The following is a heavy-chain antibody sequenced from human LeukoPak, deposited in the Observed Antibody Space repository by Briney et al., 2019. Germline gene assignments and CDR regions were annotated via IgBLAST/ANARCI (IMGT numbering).Heavy chain of an antibody. J-gene: IGHJ4*02. CDR2: ISYDGSNK. CDR1: GFTFSSYA. CDR3: ARVIVTVPGQSDYFDY. D-gene: IGHD2/OR15-2a*01. Sequence: PGGSLRLSCAASGFTFSSYAMHWVRQAPGKGLEWVAVISYDGSNKYYADSVKGRFTISRDNAKNTLYLQMNSLRAEDTAVYSCARVIVTVPGQSDYFDYWGQGTLVTFSS. V-gene: IGHV3-30-3*01.